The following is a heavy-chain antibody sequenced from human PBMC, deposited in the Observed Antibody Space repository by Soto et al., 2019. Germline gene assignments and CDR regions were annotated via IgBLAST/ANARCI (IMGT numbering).Heavy chain of an antibody. D-gene: IGHD2-2*01. CDR2: INPDGTSS. J-gene: IGHJ5*02. CDR1: GLTLSNYW. CDR3: AHSTTLNWFDP. V-gene: IGHV3-74*01. Sequence: RLSCAASGLTLSNYWMHWVRQAPGKGLVWVSRINPDGTSSNSADSVRGRFTISRDNAKNTVYLEMNSLRDEDTAVYYCAHSTTLNWFDPWGQGTLVTVSS.